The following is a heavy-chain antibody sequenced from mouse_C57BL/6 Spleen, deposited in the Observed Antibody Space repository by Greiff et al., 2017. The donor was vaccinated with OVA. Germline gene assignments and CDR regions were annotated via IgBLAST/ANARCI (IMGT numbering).Heavy chain of an antibody. J-gene: IGHJ3*01. CDR3: ARGEGKEGWFAY. CDR2: ISGGGGNT. D-gene: IGHD1-3*01. Sequence: EVMLVESGGGLVKPGGSLKLSCAASGFTFSSYTMPWVRQTPEKRLEWVATISGGGGNTYYPDSVKGRFTISRDNAKNTLYLQMSSLRSEDAALYYCARGEGKEGWFAYWGQGTLVTVSA. CDR1: GFTFSSYT. V-gene: IGHV5-9*01.